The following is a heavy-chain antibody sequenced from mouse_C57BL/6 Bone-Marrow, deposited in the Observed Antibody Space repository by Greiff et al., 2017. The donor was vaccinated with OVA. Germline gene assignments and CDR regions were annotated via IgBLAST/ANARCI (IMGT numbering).Heavy chain of an antibody. CDR1: GYTFTSYD. Sequence: QVPLKESGAELARPGASVKLSCKASGYTFTSYDISWVKQSTGQGLEWIGEIYPRSGNTYYNQKFKGKATLTADKSSSTAYMELRSLTSEDSAVYFCARRQLRLPYYIDYCGQGTTLTVSS. J-gene: IGHJ2*01. CDR3: ARRQLRLPYYIDY. V-gene: IGHV1-81*01. D-gene: IGHD3-2*02. CDR2: IYPRSGNT.